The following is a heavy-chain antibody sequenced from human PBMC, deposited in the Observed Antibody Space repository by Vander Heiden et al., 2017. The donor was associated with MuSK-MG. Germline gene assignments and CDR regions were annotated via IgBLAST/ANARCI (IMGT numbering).Heavy chain of an antibody. CDR1: CGSISSGSYH. J-gene: IGHJ4*02. CDR2: IYGGAST. V-gene: IGHV4-61*02. D-gene: IGHD5-12*01. CDR3: AREPIDGYGFFYF. Sequence: QVQLQESGPGLVKPCQTLSLTCTVPCGSISSGSYHWTWIRQPAGEGLEWIGHIYGGASTDYSPSLKSRITMSLDTSKNQFSLKLTSVTAADTAVYHCAREPIDGYGFFYFWGQGILVTVSS.